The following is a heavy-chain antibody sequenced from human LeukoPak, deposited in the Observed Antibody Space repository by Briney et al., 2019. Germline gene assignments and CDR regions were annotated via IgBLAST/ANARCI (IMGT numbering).Heavy chain of an antibody. J-gene: IGHJ4*02. D-gene: IGHD4-11*01. CDR1: GGSISSGGYS. CDR3: ASIPADTVTTSPGDY. Sequence: SQTLSLTCAVSGGSISSGGYSWSWIRQPPGTGLEWLGYIYHSGSTYYNPSLKSRVTISVDRSKNQFSLKLSSVTAADTAVYYCASIPADTVTTSPGDYWGQGTLVTVSS. V-gene: IGHV4-30-2*01. CDR2: IYHSGST.